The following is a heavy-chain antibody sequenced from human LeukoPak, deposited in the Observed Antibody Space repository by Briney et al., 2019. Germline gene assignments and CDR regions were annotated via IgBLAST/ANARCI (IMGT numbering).Heavy chain of an antibody. J-gene: IGHJ4*02. V-gene: IGHV3-21*01. CDR1: GFTFSSYS. CDR2: ISSSSYI. D-gene: IGHD3-22*01. CDR3: ARDIYDSSGYYSDY. Sequence: GGSLRLSCAASGFTFSSYSMNWVRQAPGKGLEWVSSISSSSYIYYADSVKGRFTISRDNAKNSLYLQMNSLRAEDTAVYYCARDIYDSSGYYSDYWGQGTLVTVSS.